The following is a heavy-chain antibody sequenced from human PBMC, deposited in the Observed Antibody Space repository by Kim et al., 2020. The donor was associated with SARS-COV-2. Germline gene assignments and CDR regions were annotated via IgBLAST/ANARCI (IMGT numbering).Heavy chain of an antibody. CDR3: ARVNYDILTGYYKGPWFDP. CDR2: IYYSGST. CDR1: GGSISSYY. D-gene: IGHD3-9*01. V-gene: IGHV4-59*13. Sequence: SETLSLTCTVSGGSISSYYWSWIRQPPGKGLEWIGYIYYSGSTNYNPSLKSRVTISVDTSKNQFSLKLSSVTAADTAVYYCARVNYDILTGYYKGPWFDPWGQGTLVTVSS. J-gene: IGHJ5*02.